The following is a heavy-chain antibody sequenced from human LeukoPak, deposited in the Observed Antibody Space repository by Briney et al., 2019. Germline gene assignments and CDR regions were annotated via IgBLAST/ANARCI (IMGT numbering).Heavy chain of an antibody. V-gene: IGHV1-8*03. CDR3: ARRLGLRWDLQAFDI. CDR2: MNPNSGNT. J-gene: IGHJ3*02. Sequence: GASVKVSCKASGYTFTSYDINWVRQATGQGLEWMGWMNPNSGNTGYAQKFQGRVTITRNTSISTAYMELSSLRSEDTAVYYCARRLGLRWDLQAFDIWGRGTMVTVSS. D-gene: IGHD4-23*01. CDR1: GYTFTSYD.